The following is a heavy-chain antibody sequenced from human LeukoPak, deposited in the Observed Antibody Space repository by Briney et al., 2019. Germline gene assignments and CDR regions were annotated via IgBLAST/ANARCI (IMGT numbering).Heavy chain of an antibody. Sequence: ASVKVSCKASGYTFGGYYIHWVRRAPGKGLDWLGWINPEKGDTKSAQKFRDRVIMTTDTSLTTAYMEVINLSSDDTAVYYCTRSSWDCSSGDCYSNMNFDYWGQGSLVTVSS. CDR3: TRSSWDCSSGDCYSNMNFDY. CDR2: INPEKGDT. V-gene: IGHV1-2*02. D-gene: IGHD2-21*01. J-gene: IGHJ4*02. CDR1: GYTFGGYY.